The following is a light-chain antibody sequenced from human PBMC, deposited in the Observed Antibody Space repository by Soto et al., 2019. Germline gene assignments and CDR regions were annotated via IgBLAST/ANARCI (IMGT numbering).Light chain of an antibody. CDR2: KAS. CDR3: QQAASFPIT. V-gene: IGKV1-12*01. Sequence: DIQMTQSPSTLSASVGDRVTITCRASQSISSWLAWYQQIPGKAPKFLIYKASSLQSGVPSRFSGSGSGTDFTLTINGLQPEDFATYYCQQAASFPITFGQGTRLEIK. J-gene: IGKJ5*01. CDR1: QSISSW.